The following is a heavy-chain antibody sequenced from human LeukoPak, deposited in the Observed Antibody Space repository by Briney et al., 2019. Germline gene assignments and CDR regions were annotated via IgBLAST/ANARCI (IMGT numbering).Heavy chain of an antibody. CDR1: GYTFTGYY. Sequence: ASVKVSCKASGYTFTGYYMHWVRQAPGQGLEWMGWINPNSGGTNYARKFQGRVTMTRDTSIGTAYMELSRLRSDDTAVYYCAAFLVGATPNFDYWGQGTLVTVSS. D-gene: IGHD1-26*01. J-gene: IGHJ4*02. CDR2: INPNSGGT. CDR3: AAFLVGATPNFDY. V-gene: IGHV1-2*02.